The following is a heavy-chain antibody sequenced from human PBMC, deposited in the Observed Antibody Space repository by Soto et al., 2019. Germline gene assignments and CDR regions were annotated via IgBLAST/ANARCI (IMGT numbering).Heavy chain of an antibody. CDR3: ARDRPLLCFGDLHSWFDP. V-gene: IGHV1-3*01. CDR1: GYTFTSYA. Sequence: ASVKVSCKASGYTFTSYAMHWVRQAPGQRLEWMGWINAGNGNTKYSQKFQGRVTITRDTSASTAYMELSSLRSEDTAVYYCARDRPLLCFGDLHSWFDPWGQGTLVTVSS. D-gene: IGHD3-10*01. CDR2: INAGNGNT. J-gene: IGHJ5*02.